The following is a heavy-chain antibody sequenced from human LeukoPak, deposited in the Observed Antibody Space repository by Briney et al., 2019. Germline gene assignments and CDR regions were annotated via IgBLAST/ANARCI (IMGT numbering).Heavy chain of an antibody. D-gene: IGHD1-14*01. J-gene: IGHJ4*02. CDR2: ISHEGSIQ. Sequence: AGSLRLSCAASAFTFSTLTMYWVRQAPGKGLEWVAVISHEGSIQYYTDSVRGRFTISRYNSKKTVSLQMNSLRGEDTAVYFCAGERIPGLPDYFDYWGQGTLVTVSS. CDR3: AGERIPGLPDYFDY. CDR1: AFTFSTLT. V-gene: IGHV3-30-3*01.